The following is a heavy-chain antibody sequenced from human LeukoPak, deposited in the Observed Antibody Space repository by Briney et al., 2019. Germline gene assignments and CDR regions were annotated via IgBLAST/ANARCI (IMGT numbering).Heavy chain of an antibody. Sequence: ASVKVSCKASGYTFTGYYMHWVRQAPGQGLEWMGWINPNSGGTNYAQKFQGRVTMTRDTSTSTVYMELSSLRSEDTAVYYCARARTYYDILTGYSPSTAIFDYWGQGTLVTVSS. D-gene: IGHD3-9*01. V-gene: IGHV1-2*02. CDR2: INPNSGGT. J-gene: IGHJ4*02. CDR1: GYTFTGYY. CDR3: ARARTYYDILTGYSPSTAIFDY.